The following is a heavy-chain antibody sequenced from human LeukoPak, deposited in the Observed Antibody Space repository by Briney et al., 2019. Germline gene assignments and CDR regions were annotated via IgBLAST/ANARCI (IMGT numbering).Heavy chain of an antibody. D-gene: IGHD3-10*01. J-gene: IGHJ5*02. Sequence: SVKVSCKASGGTFRSYAINWVRQAPGQGLEWMGGIIPILGTANYAQKSQGRVTITTDESTTTAYMELSSLRSEDTAVYYCARGKAGGMVRGVISKWDWFDPWGQGTLVTVSS. CDR3: ARGKAGGMVRGVISKWDWFDP. CDR1: GGTFRSYA. V-gene: IGHV1-69*05. CDR2: IIPILGTA.